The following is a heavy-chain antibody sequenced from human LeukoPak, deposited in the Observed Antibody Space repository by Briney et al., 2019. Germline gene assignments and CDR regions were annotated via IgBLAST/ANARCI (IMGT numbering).Heavy chain of an antibody. J-gene: IGHJ4*02. CDR3: ARVFYGSGSYYSPYPSVYYFDY. CDR1: GFTFSDYY. Sequence: GGSLRLSCAASGFTFSDYYMSWIRQAPGKGLEWVSYISSSSSCTNYADSVKGRFTISRDNAKNSLYLQMNSLRAEDTAVYYCARVFYGSGSYYSPYPSVYYFDYWGQGTLVTV. CDR2: ISSSSSCT. V-gene: IGHV3-11*03. D-gene: IGHD3-10*01.